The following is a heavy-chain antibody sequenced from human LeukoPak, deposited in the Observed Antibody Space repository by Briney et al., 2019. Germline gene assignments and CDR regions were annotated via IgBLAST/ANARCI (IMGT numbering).Heavy chain of an antibody. CDR1: GGSFSGYY. CDR3: ARGLSDSRAGAGMREGNWFDP. V-gene: IGHV4-34*01. D-gene: IGHD6-13*01. CDR2: INHSGST. Sequence: SPSETLSLTCAVYGGSFSGYYWSWIRQPPGKGLEWIGEINHSGSTNYNPSLKSRVTISVDTSKNQFSLKLSSVTAADTAVYYCARGLSDSRAGAGMREGNWFDPWGQGTLVTVSS. J-gene: IGHJ5*02.